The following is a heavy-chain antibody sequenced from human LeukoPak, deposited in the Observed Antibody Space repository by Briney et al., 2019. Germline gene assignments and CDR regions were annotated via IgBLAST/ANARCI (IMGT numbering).Heavy chain of an antibody. V-gene: IGHV3-21*01. D-gene: IGHD1-26*01. CDR3: ARDKIVGATYFDY. CDR2: ISSSSSYI. J-gene: IGHJ4*02. CDR1: GFTFSSYS. Sequence: GGSLRLSCAASGFTFSSYSMNWVRQAPGKGLEWVSSISSSSSYIYYADSVKGRFTISRDNAKNSLFLQMNSLRAEDTAVYYCARDKIVGATYFDYWGQGTLVTVSS.